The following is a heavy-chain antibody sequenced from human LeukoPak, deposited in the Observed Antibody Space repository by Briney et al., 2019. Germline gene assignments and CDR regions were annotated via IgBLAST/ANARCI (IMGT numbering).Heavy chain of an antibody. D-gene: IGHD6-13*01. CDR3: ARTAGVGSGWYQTIGTPFDY. CDR1: GFTFSGSA. CDR2: IRSKANSYAT. J-gene: IGHJ4*02. Sequence: GGSLRLSCAASGFTFSGSAMHWVRQASGKGLEWVGRIRSKANSYATAYAASVKGRFTISRDDSKNTLYPQMNSLRAEDTAVYYCARTAGVGSGWYQTIGTPFDYWGQGTLVTVSS. V-gene: IGHV3-73*01.